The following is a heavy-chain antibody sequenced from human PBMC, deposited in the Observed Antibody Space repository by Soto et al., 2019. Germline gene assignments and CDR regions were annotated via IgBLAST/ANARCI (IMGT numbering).Heavy chain of an antibody. CDR2: IRSKAYGGTT. V-gene: IGHV3-49*04. CDR1: GFTFGDYA. J-gene: IGHJ6*02. Sequence: GGSLRLSCTASGFTFGDYAMSWVRQAPGKGLEWVGFIRSKAYGGTTEYAASVKGRFTISRDDSKSIAYLQMNSLKTEDTAVYYCTRAIVVVPASPYYYCYGMDVWGQGTTVTVSS. CDR3: TRAIVVVPASPYYYCYGMDV. D-gene: IGHD2-2*01.